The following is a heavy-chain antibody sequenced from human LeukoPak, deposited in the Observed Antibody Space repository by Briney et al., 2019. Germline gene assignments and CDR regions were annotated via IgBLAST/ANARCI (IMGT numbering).Heavy chain of an antibody. V-gene: IGHV3-23*01. CDR3: AKGDSSGWYGPYFDY. CDR1: GFTFSSYA. J-gene: IGHJ4*02. D-gene: IGHD6-19*01. Sequence: PGGSLRLSCAASGFTFSSYAMSWVRQAPGKGLEWVSAISGSGGSTYYADSVKGRFTTSRDNSKNTLYLQMNSLRAEDTAVYYCAKGDSSGWYGPYFDYWGQGTLVTVSS. CDR2: ISGSGGST.